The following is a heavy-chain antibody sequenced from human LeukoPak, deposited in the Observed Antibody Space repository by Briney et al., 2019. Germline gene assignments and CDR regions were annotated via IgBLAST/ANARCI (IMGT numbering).Heavy chain of an antibody. J-gene: IGHJ4*01. CDR1: GDSISSYY. D-gene: IGHD4-17*01. CDR3: AATIKRDYGDTNLDY. Sequence: SETLSLTCTVSGDSISSYYWSWIRQPPGKGLECIGYMYNSGNNNYKPSLKSRVTISEYTSKNQLSLRLRSVTAADTAVYYCAATIKRDYGDTNLDYWGQGTLVTVSS. CDR2: MYNSGNN. V-gene: IGHV4-59*01.